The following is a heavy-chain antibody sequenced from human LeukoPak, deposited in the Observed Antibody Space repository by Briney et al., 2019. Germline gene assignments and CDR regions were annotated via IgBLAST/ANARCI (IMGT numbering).Heavy chain of an antibody. Sequence: PSETLSLTCTVSGGSISSSSYYWGWIRQPPGKGLEWIGSIYHSGSTYYNPSLKSRVTISVDTSKNQFSLKLSSVTAADTAVYYCARNYGGGGYNWFDPWGQGTLVTVSS. CDR1: GGSISSSSYY. CDR3: ARNYGGGGYNWFDP. CDR2: IYHSGST. J-gene: IGHJ5*02. D-gene: IGHD4-23*01. V-gene: IGHV4-39*07.